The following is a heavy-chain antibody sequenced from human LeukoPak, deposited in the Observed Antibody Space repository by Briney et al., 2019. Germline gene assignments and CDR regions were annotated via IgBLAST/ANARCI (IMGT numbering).Heavy chain of an antibody. Sequence: ASVKVSCKPSGYTFTSYDINWVRPATGQGLEWMGWMNPNSGNTGYAQKFQGRVTMTRNTSISTAYMELSSLRSEDTAVYYCARTVLRYFDWLPHDAFDIWGQGTMVTVSS. D-gene: IGHD3-9*01. J-gene: IGHJ3*02. CDR3: ARTVLRYFDWLPHDAFDI. V-gene: IGHV1-8*01. CDR2: MNPNSGNT. CDR1: GYTFTSYD.